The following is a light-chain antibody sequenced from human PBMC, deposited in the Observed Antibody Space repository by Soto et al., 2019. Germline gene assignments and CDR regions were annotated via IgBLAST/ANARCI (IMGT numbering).Light chain of an antibody. Sequence: EKVVTQSPGTLSLSPGERATLSCRASQNVSSSYLAWYQHKRGQAPRLLIYGASNRATGIPDRVSGSGSGTDFTLTISRLEPEDFAVYYCQQYGSSPFTFGGGTKVDIK. CDR2: GAS. CDR3: QQYGSSPFT. V-gene: IGKV3-20*01. CDR1: QNVSSSY. J-gene: IGKJ4*01.